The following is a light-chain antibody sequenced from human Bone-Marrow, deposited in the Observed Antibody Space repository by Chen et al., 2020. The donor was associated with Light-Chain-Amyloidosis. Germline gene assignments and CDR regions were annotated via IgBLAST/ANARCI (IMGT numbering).Light chain of an antibody. Sequence: QSALTPPASVSGSPGPAMTLSGGRSISDIGSNRYVSWYQQYPDTAPLLIIDDVNTRPSGVSSRFAGSKSGSTAVLTSSGLLAEDAAIYCYSSITDTTPWVFGGGTKLTVL. CDR2: DVN. J-gene: IGLJ3*02. CDR3: SSITDTTPWV. CDR1: ISDIGSNRY. V-gene: IGLV2-14*03.